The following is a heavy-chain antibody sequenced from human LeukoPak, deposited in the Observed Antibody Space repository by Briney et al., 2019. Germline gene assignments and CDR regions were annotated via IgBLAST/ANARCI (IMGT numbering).Heavy chain of an antibody. Sequence: ASVKVSCKASGYTFTSYGISWVRQAPGQGLEWMGWISAYNGNTNYAQKLQGRVTMTTDTSTSTAYMELRSLRSDDTAVYYCARVSPPSLGPFYYYDSSGYYLDYWGQGTLVTVSS. V-gene: IGHV1-18*01. D-gene: IGHD3-22*01. J-gene: IGHJ4*02. CDR1: GYTFTSYG. CDR2: ISAYNGNT. CDR3: ARVSPPSLGPFYYYDSSGYYLDY.